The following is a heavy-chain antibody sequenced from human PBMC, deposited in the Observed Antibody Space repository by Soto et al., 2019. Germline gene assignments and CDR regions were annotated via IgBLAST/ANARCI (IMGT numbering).Heavy chain of an antibody. D-gene: IGHD4-17*01. CDR2: IYYSGRP. Sequence: QVQLQESGPGLVKPSQTLSLTCTVSGGSISSGGYYWSWIRQHPGKGLEWIAYIYYSGRPYYNPSLKSRVTISVDTSKSPFSLKLSSVTAADTAVYYCARGAMTTATNWFDPWGQGTLVTVSS. CDR3: ARGAMTTATNWFDP. J-gene: IGHJ5*02. V-gene: IGHV4-31*03. CDR1: GGSISSGGYY.